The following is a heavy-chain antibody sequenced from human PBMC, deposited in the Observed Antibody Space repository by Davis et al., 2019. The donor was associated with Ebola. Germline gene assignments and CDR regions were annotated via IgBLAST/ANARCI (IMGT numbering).Heavy chain of an antibody. CDR2: ISWNSGSI. J-gene: IGHJ4*02. V-gene: IGHV3-9*01. CDR1: GFTFDDYA. Sequence: GGSLRLSCAASGFTFDDYAMHWVRQAPGKGLEWVSGISWNSGSIGYADSVKGRFTISRDNAKNSLYLQMNSLRAEDTALYYCAKAVADIYFDYWGQGTLVTVSS. CDR3: AKAVADIYFDY. D-gene: IGHD6-19*01.